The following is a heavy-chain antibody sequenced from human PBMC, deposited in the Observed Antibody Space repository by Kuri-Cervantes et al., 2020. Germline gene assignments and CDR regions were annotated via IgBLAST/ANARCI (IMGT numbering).Heavy chain of an antibody. V-gene: IGHV3-30*02. Sequence: GGSWRLSGPASGFPFSGYGMRWVRQAPGKGREWVALVREDGSNNCSADSVKGRFTISRDNAKNSLFLQMHSLRTEDTASYYCVRGRHSAWAHYYDYYMDVWSKGTTVTVSS. D-gene: IGHD6-19*01. J-gene: IGHJ6*03. CDR1: GFPFSGYG. CDR3: VRGRHSAWAHYYDYYMDV. CDR2: VREDGSNN.